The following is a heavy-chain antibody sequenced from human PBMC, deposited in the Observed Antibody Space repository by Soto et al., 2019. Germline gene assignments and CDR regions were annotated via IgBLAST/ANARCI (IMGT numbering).Heavy chain of an antibody. CDR2: IYYSGST. CDR1: GGSISSYY. J-gene: IGHJ4*02. Sequence: KTSETLSLTCTVSGGSISSYYLSWIRQPPGKGLEWIGYIYYSGSTNYNPSLKSRVTISVDTSKNQFSLKLSSVTAADTAVYYCAREEYSYGPLNYWGQGTLVTVYS. CDR3: AREEYSYGPLNY. V-gene: IGHV4-59*01. D-gene: IGHD5-18*01.